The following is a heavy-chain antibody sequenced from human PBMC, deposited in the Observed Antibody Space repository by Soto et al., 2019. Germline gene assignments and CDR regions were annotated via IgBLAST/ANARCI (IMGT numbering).Heavy chain of an antibody. Sequence: GGSLSHSCAASEFNFEDYAMHWVRQAPGKGLEWVSGISWNSGSIGYADSVKGRFTISRDNAKNSLYLQMNSLRAEDTALYYCAKDGGSSWYYFDYWGQGTLVTVSS. J-gene: IGHJ4*02. CDR1: EFNFEDYA. V-gene: IGHV3-9*01. CDR2: ISWNSGSI. D-gene: IGHD6-13*01. CDR3: AKDGGSSWYYFDY.